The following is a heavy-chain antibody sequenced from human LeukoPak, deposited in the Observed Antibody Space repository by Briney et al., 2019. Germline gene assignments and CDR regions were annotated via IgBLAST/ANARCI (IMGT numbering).Heavy chain of an antibody. CDR2: TYYRSKWYN. Sequence: SQTLSLTCAISVDSHYRDTAAWNRGRQSTSRGLEWLGRTYYRSKWYNDYAVSVKSRITINPDTSKNQFSLQLNSVTPEDTAVYYCARDRGGSSWYYFDNWGQGCLVTVS. D-gene: IGHD6-13*01. CDR3: ARDRGGSSWYYFDN. V-gene: IGHV6-1*01. J-gene: IGHJ4*02. CDR1: VDSHYRDTAA.